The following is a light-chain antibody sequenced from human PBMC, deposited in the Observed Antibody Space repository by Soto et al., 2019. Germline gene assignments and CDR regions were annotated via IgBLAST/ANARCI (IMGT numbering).Light chain of an antibody. CDR1: SSDIGAYKY. CDR2: DVS. J-gene: IGLJ3*02. CDR3: ASWTESSTVV. Sequence: QSALTQPASVSGSPLQSIAISCTGTSSDIGAYKYVSWYQQHPGQVPKLIIYDVSSRPPGVSDRFSGSKSGNTASLTISGLQAEDEADYYCASWTESSTVVFGGGTKVTVL. V-gene: IGLV2-14*03.